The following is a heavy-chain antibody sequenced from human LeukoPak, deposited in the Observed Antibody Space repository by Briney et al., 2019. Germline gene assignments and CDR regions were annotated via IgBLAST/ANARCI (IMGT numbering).Heavy chain of an antibody. V-gene: IGHV3-7*01. Sequence: PGGSLRLSCVASGFTFSSYWMSWVRQAPGKGLEWVANINQDGSEKYDVDSAKGRFTISRDNAKNSLYLQMNSLRVEDTAMYYCGRVGGGDGSGWSTTDYWGQGTLVTISS. CDR1: GFTFSSYW. CDR3: GRVGGGDGSGWSTTDY. D-gene: IGHD6-19*01. J-gene: IGHJ4*02. CDR2: INQDGSEK.